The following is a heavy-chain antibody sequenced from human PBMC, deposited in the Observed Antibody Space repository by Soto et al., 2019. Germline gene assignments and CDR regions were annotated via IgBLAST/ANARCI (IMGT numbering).Heavy chain of an antibody. CDR2: IIPILGIA. Sequence: ASVKVSCKASGGTFSSYTISWVRQAPGQGLEWMGRIIPILGIANYAQKFQGWVTMTRDKSMSTAYMELSRLRSDDTAVYYCARSGEQQLLLDYWGQGTLVTVSS. CDR1: GGTFSSYT. D-gene: IGHD6-13*01. J-gene: IGHJ4*02. V-gene: IGHV1-69*02. CDR3: ARSGEQQLLLDY.